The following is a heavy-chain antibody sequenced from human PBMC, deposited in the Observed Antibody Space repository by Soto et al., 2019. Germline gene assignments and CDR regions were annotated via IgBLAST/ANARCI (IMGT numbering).Heavy chain of an antibody. D-gene: IGHD2-21*01. CDR2: IYWDDDK. Sequence: GLDLEWLALIYWDDDKRYSPSLKSRLTITKDTSKNQVVLTMTNMDPVDTATYYCAHRTLNCGGDCYGYWGQGTLVTVSS. V-gene: IGHV2-5*02. J-gene: IGHJ4*02. CDR3: AHRTLNCGGDCYGY.